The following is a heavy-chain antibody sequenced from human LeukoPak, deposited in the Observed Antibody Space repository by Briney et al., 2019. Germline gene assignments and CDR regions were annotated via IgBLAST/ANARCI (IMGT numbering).Heavy chain of an antibody. Sequence: ASVKVSCKASGYTFTSYYMHWVRQAPGQGLEWMGIINPSGGSTSYAQKLQGRVTMTTDTSTSTAYMELRSLRSDDTAVYYCARDWGGLQFDYWGQGTLVTVSS. CDR3: ARDWGGLQFDY. CDR2: INPSGGST. D-gene: IGHD3-16*01. J-gene: IGHJ4*02. V-gene: IGHV1-46*01. CDR1: GYTFTSYY.